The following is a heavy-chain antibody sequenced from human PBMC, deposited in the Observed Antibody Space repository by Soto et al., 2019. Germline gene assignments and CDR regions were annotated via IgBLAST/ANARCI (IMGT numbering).Heavy chain of an antibody. CDR2: IYPGDSDT. Sequence: GESLKISCKGSGYSFTSYWIGWVRQMPGKGLEWMGIIYPGDSDTRYSPSFQGQVTISADKSISTAYLQWSSLKASDTAMYYCARFGRGMGVLDIVVVPAAVRYSYCGMDVWGQGTTVTGSS. CDR3: ARFGRGMGVLDIVVVPAAVRYSYCGMDV. J-gene: IGHJ6*02. V-gene: IGHV5-51*01. CDR1: GYSFTSYW. D-gene: IGHD2-2*02.